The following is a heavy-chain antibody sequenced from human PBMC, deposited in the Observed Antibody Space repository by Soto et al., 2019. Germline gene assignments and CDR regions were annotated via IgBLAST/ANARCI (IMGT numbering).Heavy chain of an antibody. CDR3: ARGRVGPAAMPNKGSNWFDP. J-gene: IGHJ5*01. CDR2: INPSGGST. D-gene: IGHD2-2*01. CDR1: GYTFTRYY. Sequence: ASVKVSCKASGYTFTRYYMHWVRQAPGQGLEWMGIINPSGGSTSYAQKFQGRVTMTRDTSTSTVYMELSSLRSEDTAVYYCARGRVGPAAMPNKGSNWFDPWGQGTLVTVSS. V-gene: IGHV1-46*01.